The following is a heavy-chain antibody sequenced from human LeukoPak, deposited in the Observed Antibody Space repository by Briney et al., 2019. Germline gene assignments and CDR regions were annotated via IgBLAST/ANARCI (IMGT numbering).Heavy chain of an antibody. V-gene: IGHV3-15*01. CDR2: IKSKTDGGAT. J-gene: IGHJ4*02. CDR1: GFTFSNAW. CDR3: TTEGIVGATGDY. D-gene: IGHD1-26*01. Sequence: GGSLRLSCAASGFTFSNAWMSWVRQAPGKGLEWVGRIKSKTDGGATDYAAPVKGRFTISRDDSKNTLYLQMNSLKTEDTAVYYCTTEGIVGATGDYWGQGTLVTVSS.